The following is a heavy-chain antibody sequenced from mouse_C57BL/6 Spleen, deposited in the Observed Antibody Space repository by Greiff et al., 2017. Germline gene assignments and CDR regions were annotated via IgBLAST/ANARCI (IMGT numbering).Heavy chain of an antibody. CDR1: GFSFNTYA. D-gene: IGHD2-3*01. V-gene: IGHV10-1*01. CDR2: IRSKSNNYAT. Sequence: EVMLVESGGGLVQPKGSLKLSCAASGFSFNTYAMNWVRQAPGKGLEWVARIRSKSNNYATYYADSVKDRFTISRDDSESMLYLQMNNLKTEDTAMYYCVRRGLLGAMDYWGQGTSVTVSS. CDR3: VRRGLLGAMDY. J-gene: IGHJ4*01.